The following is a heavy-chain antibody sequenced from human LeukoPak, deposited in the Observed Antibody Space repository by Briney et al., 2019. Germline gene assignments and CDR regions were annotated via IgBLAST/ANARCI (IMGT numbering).Heavy chain of an antibody. V-gene: IGHV3-21*01. CDR1: GFTFSSYS. CDR3: ARVRVGGYYFDY. D-gene: IGHD3-10*01. J-gene: IGHJ4*02. Sequence: GGSLRLSCAASGFTFSSYSMNWVRQAPGKGLEWVSSISSSSSYIYYADSVKGRFTISRDNAKNSLYLQMNSLRAEDTAVYYCARVRVGGYYFDYWGQGTLVTVSS. CDR2: ISSSSSYI.